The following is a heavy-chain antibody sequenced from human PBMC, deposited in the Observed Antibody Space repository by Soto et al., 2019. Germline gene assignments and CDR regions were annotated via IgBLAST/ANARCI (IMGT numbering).Heavy chain of an antibody. CDR2: ITSGSTTI. CDR1: GFTFTSHS. CDR3: PRSCSGGGCYRQIDY. Sequence: GGSLRLSCAASGFTFTSHSMNWVRQVPGRGLEWISYITSGSTTIYYGDSVKGRFTISRDNAKNSVYLQMSSLRDEDTAVYYCPRSCSGGGCYRQIDYWGQGTLVTVSS. V-gene: IGHV3-48*02. J-gene: IGHJ4*02. D-gene: IGHD2-15*01.